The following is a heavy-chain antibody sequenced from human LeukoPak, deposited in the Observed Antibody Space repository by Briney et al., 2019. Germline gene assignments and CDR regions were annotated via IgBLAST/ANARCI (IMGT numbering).Heavy chain of an antibody. D-gene: IGHD3-22*01. V-gene: IGHV4-34*01. Sequence: NPSETLSLTCAVYGGSFSGYYWSWIRQPPGKGLEWIGEINHSGSTNYNPSLKSRVTISVDTSKNQFSLKLSSVTAADTAVYYCARQGPPMYYDSSGYAFDYWGQGTLVTVSS. CDR2: INHSGST. J-gene: IGHJ4*02. CDR3: ARQGPPMYYDSSGYAFDY. CDR1: GGSFSGYY.